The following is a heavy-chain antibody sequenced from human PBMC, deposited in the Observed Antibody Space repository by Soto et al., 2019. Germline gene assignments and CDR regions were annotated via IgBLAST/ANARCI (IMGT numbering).Heavy chain of an antibody. Sequence: SETLSLTCTVSGGSISSNYWTWIRQPPGKGLEWIGYVYNSGSTNYNPSLKSRVTISEDTSKSQFSLKVNSMTAADTAVYYCARYRREAVAGYTLDNWGQGILVSVS. V-gene: IGHV4-59*01. CDR1: GGSISSNY. J-gene: IGHJ4*02. CDR2: VYNSGST. CDR3: ARYRREAVAGYTLDN. D-gene: IGHD6-13*01.